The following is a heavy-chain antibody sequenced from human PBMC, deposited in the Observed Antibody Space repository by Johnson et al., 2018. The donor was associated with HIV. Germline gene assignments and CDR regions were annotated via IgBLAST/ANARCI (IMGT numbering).Heavy chain of an antibody. J-gene: IGHJ3*02. CDR2: ISSSGRTA. D-gene: IGHD4-23*01. Sequence: VQLVESGGGVVRPGGSLRLSCAASGFTFDDNYMAWIRQSPGKGLEWVSYISSSGRTAHNADSVKGRFAISRNNADNSLYLQMNSLRAEDTAVYYCARDYRYGGNSAFDIWGQGTMVTVSS. V-gene: IGHV3-11*04. CDR3: ARDYRYGGNSAFDI. CDR1: GFTFDDNY.